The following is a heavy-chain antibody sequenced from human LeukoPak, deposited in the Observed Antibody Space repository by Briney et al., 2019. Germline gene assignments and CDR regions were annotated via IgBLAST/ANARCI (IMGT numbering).Heavy chain of an antibody. Sequence: PSETLSLTCAVYGGSFSGYYWSWIRQPPGKGLEWIGEINHSGSTNYNPSLKSRVTISVDTSKNQFSLKLSSVTAADTAAYYCLLLESGFQHWGQGTLVTVSS. D-gene: IGHD3-3*01. CDR3: LLLESGFQH. CDR1: GGSFSGYY. CDR2: INHSGST. V-gene: IGHV4-34*01. J-gene: IGHJ1*01.